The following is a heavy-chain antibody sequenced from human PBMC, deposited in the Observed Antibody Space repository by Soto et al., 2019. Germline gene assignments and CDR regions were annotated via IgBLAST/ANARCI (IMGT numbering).Heavy chain of an antibody. Sequence: GALRLSCAASGFTFSNAWMSWVRQAPGKGLEWVGRIKSKTDGGTTDYAAPVKGRFTISRDDSKNTLYLQMNSLKTEDTAVYYCTTDYGDYLVADYWGQGTLVTVSS. J-gene: IGHJ4*02. D-gene: IGHD4-17*01. CDR1: GFTFSNAW. CDR2: IKSKTDGGTT. V-gene: IGHV3-15*01. CDR3: TTDYGDYLVADY.